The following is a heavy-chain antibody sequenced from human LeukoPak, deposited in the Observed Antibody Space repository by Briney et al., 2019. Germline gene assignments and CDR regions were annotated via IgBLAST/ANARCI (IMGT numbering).Heavy chain of an antibody. V-gene: IGHV4-61*05. J-gene: IGHJ4*02. CDR3: VRGYYDSSGLVDYFDH. Sequence: PSETLSLTCTVSGGSISSSSYYWGWIRQPPGKGLEWLGYIYNSGSTNYNPSLKSRLTMSVDTSTNQFSLRLTSVTAADTAVYYCVRGYYDSSGLVDYFDHWGRGTLVTVSS. D-gene: IGHD3-22*01. CDR1: GGSISSSSYY. CDR2: IYNSGST.